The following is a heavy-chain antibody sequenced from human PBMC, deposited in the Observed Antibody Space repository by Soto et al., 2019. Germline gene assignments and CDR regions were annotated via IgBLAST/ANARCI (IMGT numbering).Heavy chain of an antibody. Sequence: EVQLVESGGGLVQPGGSLRLSCAASGLTVSSNDMSWVRQAPGKGLECVSITYSAGNTYYADSVKGRFIISRDNSKNTLYLEMNSLRGDDTAVYYWARVSLYWGQGNLVTVSS. CDR1: GLTVSSND. CDR3: ARVSLY. CDR2: TYSAGNT. V-gene: IGHV3-66*01. J-gene: IGHJ4*01.